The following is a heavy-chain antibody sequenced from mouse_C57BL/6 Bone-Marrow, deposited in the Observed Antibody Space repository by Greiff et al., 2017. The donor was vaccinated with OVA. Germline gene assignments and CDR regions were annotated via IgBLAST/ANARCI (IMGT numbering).Heavy chain of an antibody. CDR2: ITPNYGTT. Sequence: VQLKESGPELVKPGASVKISCKASGYSFTDYNMNWVKQSNGKSLEWIGVITPNYGTTSYNQKFKGKATLTVDQSSSTAYMQLNSLTSEDSAVYYCARKGYDYDDGYAMDYWGRGTSVTVSS. V-gene: IGHV1-39*01. CDR3: ARKGYDYDDGYAMDY. D-gene: IGHD2-4*01. CDR1: GYSFTDYN. J-gene: IGHJ4*01.